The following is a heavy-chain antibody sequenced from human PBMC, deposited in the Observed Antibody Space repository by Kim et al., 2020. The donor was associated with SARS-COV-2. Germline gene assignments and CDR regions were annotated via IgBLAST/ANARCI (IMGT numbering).Heavy chain of an antibody. Sequence: SETLSLTCTVSGGSISSSSYYWGWIRQPPGKGLEWIGSIYYSGSTYYNPSLKSRVTISVDTSKNQFSLKLSSVTAADTAVYYCARASVGATLHGAPFDYWGQGTLVTVSS. CDR2: IYYSGST. D-gene: IGHD1-26*01. V-gene: IGHV4-39*07. J-gene: IGHJ4*02. CDR3: ARASVGATLHGAPFDY. CDR1: GGSISSSSYY.